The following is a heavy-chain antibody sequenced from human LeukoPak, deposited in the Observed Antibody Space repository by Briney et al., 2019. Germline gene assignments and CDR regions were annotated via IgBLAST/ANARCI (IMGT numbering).Heavy chain of an antibody. CDR3: ARDFRGGYDFWSGYYTPYYFDY. D-gene: IGHD3-3*01. J-gene: IGHJ4*02. CDR1: GFSISSSFS. V-gene: IGHV4-38-2*02. Sequence: SETLSLTCTVSGFSISSSFSWGWIRQAPGKGLEWIGSISQSGRTYYNPSLKSRVTISVDTSKNHFSLKLSSVTAADTAVYYCARDFRGGYDFWSGYYTPYYFDYWGQGTLVTVSP. CDR2: ISQSGRT.